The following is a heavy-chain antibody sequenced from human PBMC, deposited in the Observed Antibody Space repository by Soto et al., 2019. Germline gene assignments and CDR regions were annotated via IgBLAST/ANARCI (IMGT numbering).Heavy chain of an antibody. V-gene: IGHV1-18*01. Sequence: PRASVKVSCKASGYTFNFYGITWVRQAPGQGLEWMGWISGFNGNTNYAADLQGRVTMTTDTSTSTAYMELRGLRSDDTAVYYCARIGVSSGHESPDFDSWGQGTLVTVSS. D-gene: IGHD3-16*01. CDR1: GYTFNFYG. CDR2: ISGFNGNT. J-gene: IGHJ4*02. CDR3: ARIGVSSGHESPDFDS.